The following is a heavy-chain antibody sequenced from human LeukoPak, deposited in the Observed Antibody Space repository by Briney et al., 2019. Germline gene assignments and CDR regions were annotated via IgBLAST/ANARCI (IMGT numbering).Heavy chain of an antibody. CDR2: IYDGGSG. CDR3: ARSSGSFDS. Sequence: PSETLSLTCTVSGGSISSYYWNWIRQPPGRGLEWIGYIYDGGSGFYNPSLKSRVTISVDTSKNEFSLKLSSVTAADTAVYYCARSSGSFDSWGQGTLVTVSS. J-gene: IGHJ4*02. V-gene: IGHV4-59*08. D-gene: IGHD1-26*01. CDR1: GGSISSYY.